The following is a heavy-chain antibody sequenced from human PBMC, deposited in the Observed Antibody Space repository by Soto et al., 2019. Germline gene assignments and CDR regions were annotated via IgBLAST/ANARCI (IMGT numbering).Heavy chain of an antibody. D-gene: IGHD1-1*01. CDR2: IWYDGTYA. CDR3: VRDVYCTTSTCSPLGY. CDR1: GYIFSSYG. Sequence: GGSLRISCAASGYIFSSYGMHWVRQAPGKGLEWVAVIWYDGTYAYYADSVKGRFTISRDNSKSTLYLQMNSLRAEDTAVFYCVRDVYCTTSTCSPLGYWGQGTLVTVSS. J-gene: IGHJ4*02. V-gene: IGHV3-33*01.